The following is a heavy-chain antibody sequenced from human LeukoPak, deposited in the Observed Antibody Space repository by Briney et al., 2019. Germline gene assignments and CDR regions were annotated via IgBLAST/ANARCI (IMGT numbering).Heavy chain of an antibody. D-gene: IGHD3-22*01. CDR3: AKEYYYDSSGYYYSPSRYFDY. J-gene: IGHJ4*02. CDR2: ISGSGGST. CDR1: GFTFSSYA. V-gene: IGHV3-23*01. Sequence: GGSLRLSCAASGFTFSSYAMSWVRQAPGKGLEWVSAISGSGGSTYYADSVKGRFTISRDNSKNTLYLQMNSLRAEDTAVYYCAKEYYYDSSGYYYSPSRYFDYWGQGTLVTVSS.